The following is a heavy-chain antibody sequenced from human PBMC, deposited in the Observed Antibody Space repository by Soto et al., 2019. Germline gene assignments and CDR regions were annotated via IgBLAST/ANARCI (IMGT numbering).Heavy chain of an antibody. D-gene: IGHD3-16*01. CDR1: GFTFETSS. CDR2: ISATSLYI. V-gene: IGHV3-21*06. J-gene: IGHJ6*02. Sequence: EVKLVQSGGGLVKPGGSLRLSCAASGFTFETSSINCLRQTPGKGLEWVASISATSLYIYYADSVRGRFTISRENAKNTGFLKREGLTAGDTVIIFWGKVLGGGAHYGMDVWGQGTTVTVSS. CDR3: GKVLGGGAHYGMDV.